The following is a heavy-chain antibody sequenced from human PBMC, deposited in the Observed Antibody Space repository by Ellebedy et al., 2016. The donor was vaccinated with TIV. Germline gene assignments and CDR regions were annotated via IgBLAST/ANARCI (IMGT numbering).Heavy chain of an antibody. D-gene: IGHD5-12*01. CDR1: GGSISSGDYY. CDR3: ARWLFMSEGALDV. V-gene: IGHV4-30-4*01. J-gene: IGHJ3*01. Sequence: MPSETLSLTCTVSGGSISSGDYYWNWIRQPPGKGLEWIGYIYHSGNTYYNASLESRISMSVDTSKNQFSLNLSSVTAADTAVYFCARWLFMSEGALDVWGQGTLLTVSS. CDR2: IYHSGNT.